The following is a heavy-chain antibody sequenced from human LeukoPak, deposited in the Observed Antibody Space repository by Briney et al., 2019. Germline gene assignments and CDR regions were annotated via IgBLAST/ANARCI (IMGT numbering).Heavy chain of an antibody. J-gene: IGHJ3*02. D-gene: IGHD3-10*01. Sequence: GGSLRLSCAASGFTVSSSHINWVRQAPGKGLEWVSVIYSGGSSYYADSVKGRFTVSRDNSKNTLSLQMNSLRAEDTAVYYCAGVLLWFGEGGAFDIWGQGTMVTVSS. CDR2: IYSGGSS. CDR3: AGVLLWFGEGGAFDI. V-gene: IGHV3-66*01. CDR1: GFTVSSSH.